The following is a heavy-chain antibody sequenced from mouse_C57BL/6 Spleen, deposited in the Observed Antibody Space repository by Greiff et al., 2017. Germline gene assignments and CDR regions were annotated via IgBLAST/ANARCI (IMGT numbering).Heavy chain of an antibody. CDR3: ARRSSEGFAY. Sequence: QVQLQQSGAELARPGASVKLSCKASGYTFTSYGISWVKQRTGQGLEWIGEIYPRSGNTYYNEKFKGKATLTADKSSSTAYMELRSLTSEDSAVYFCARRSSEGFAYWGQGTLVTVSA. J-gene: IGHJ3*01. CDR2: IYPRSGNT. CDR1: GYTFTSYG. V-gene: IGHV1-81*01.